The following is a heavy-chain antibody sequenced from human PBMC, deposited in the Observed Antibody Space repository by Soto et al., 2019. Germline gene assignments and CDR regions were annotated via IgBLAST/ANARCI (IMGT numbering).Heavy chain of an antibody. CDR3: ARDLGSGYDPGDY. J-gene: IGHJ4*02. V-gene: IGHV1-69*12. Sequence: QVQLVQSGAEVKKPGSSVKVSCKASGGTFGSYVFNWVRQAPGQGLEWMGGIIPIFGTPNYAQKFQGRVTITADESTNTAYMELSSLRSDDTAVFYCARDLGSGYDPGDYWGQGALVTVSS. CDR1: GGTFGSYV. CDR2: IIPIFGTP. D-gene: IGHD5-12*01.